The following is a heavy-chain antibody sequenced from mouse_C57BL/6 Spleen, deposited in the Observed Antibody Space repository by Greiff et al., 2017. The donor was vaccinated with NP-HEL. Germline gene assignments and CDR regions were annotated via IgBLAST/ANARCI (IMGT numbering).Heavy chain of an antibody. D-gene: IGHD2-4*01. V-gene: IGHV14-4*01. CDR3: TTGDYDGVG. J-gene: IGHJ2*01. CDR1: GFNIKDDY. Sequence: EVQLQQSGAELVRPGASVKLSCTASGFNIKDDYMHWVKQRPEQGLEWIGWIDPENGDTEYASKFQGKATITADTSSNTAYLQLSSLTSEDTAVYYCTTGDYDGVGRGQGTTLTVSS. CDR2: IDPENGDT.